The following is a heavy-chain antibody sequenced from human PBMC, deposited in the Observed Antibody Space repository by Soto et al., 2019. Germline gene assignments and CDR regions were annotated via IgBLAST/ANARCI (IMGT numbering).Heavy chain of an antibody. D-gene: IGHD6-6*01. CDR2: IYYSGST. Sequence: PSETLSLTCTVSGGSISSYYWSWIRQPPGKGLEWIGYIYYSGSTNYNPSLKSRVTISVDTSKNQFSLKLSSVTAADTAVYYCAREPWGYSSSSFDVWGQGTLVTVSS. CDR1: GGSISSYY. J-gene: IGHJ4*02. V-gene: IGHV4-59*12. CDR3: AREPWGYSSSSFDV.